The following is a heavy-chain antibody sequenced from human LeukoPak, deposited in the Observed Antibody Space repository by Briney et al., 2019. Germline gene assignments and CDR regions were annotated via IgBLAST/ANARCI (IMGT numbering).Heavy chain of an antibody. CDR3: VRDGGVSGYDLLDY. CDR1: GFTFRNYW. J-gene: IGHJ4*02. Sequence: PGGSLRLSCVASGFTFRNYWMTWVRQAPGRGLEWLANINQDGSEEHYMDSVKARFTISRDNAKNSLSLQMNSLRAEDTAVYYCVRDGGVSGYDLLDYWGQGTLVTVSS. D-gene: IGHD5-12*01. V-gene: IGHV3-7*01. CDR2: INQDGSEE.